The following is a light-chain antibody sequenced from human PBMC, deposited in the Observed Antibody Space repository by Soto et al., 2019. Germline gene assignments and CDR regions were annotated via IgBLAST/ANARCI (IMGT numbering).Light chain of an antibody. CDR3: QQYNSYPRT. V-gene: IGKV1-5*01. CDR2: DAS. Sequence: DIPMPQSPSTLSASVGDRVTITCRASQSISSWLAWYQQKPGKAPKLLIYDASSLESGVPSRFSGSGSGTEFTLTISSLQPDDFATYYCQQYNSYPRTFGQGNKVEIK. CDR1: QSISSW. J-gene: IGKJ1*01.